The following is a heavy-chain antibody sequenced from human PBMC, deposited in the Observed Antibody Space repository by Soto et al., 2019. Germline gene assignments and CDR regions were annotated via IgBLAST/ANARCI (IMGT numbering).Heavy chain of an antibody. D-gene: IGHD3-22*01. V-gene: IGHV4-39*01. CDR1: GDSIGKSRFK. CDR3: ARDFFDSSDYTTNWFDP. CDR2: IYHTGNA. J-gene: IGHJ5*02. Sequence: SETLSLTCSVCGDSIGKSRFKWAWIRQAPGEGLEWIGSIYHTGNAYYNPSLKSRVTISVDTSKNQFSLKLTSVTAADAALYYCARDFFDSSDYTTNWFDPWGQGTLVTVS.